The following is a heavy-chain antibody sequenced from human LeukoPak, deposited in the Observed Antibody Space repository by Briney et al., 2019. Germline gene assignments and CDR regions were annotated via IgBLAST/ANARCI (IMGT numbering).Heavy chain of an antibody. J-gene: IGHJ4*02. CDR3: ARVSAKKSYDY. V-gene: IGHV3-66*01. D-gene: IGHD1-26*01. CDR1: GFTVSSNY. Sequence: GGSLRLSCAASGFTVSSNYMSWVRQAPGKGLEWVSVIYSGGSTYYADSVKGRFTISRDNSKNTLYLQMNSLRAEDTAVYYCARVSAKKSYDYRGQGTLVTVSS. CDR2: IYSGGST.